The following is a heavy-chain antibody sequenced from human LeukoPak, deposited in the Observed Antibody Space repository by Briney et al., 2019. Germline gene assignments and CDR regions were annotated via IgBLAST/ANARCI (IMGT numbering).Heavy chain of an antibody. Sequence: GASVKVSCKVSGDTLTELSMHWVRQAPGKGLEWMGGFDPEDGESIYAQKFQGRVTMTEDTSTDTAYMELSSLRSEDTAVYYCATDQRYNNNRQNDYWGQGTLVIVSS. CDR3: ATDQRYNNNRQNDY. D-gene: IGHD1-1*01. CDR1: GDTLTELS. CDR2: FDPEDGES. V-gene: IGHV1-24*01. J-gene: IGHJ4*02.